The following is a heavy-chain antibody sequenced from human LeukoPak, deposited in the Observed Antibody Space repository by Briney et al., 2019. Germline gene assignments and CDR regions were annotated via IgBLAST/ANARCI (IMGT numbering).Heavy chain of an antibody. CDR3: ARVARNYDYVWGSYRYAYYYLDV. Sequence: PSETLSLTCAVYGGSFSGYYWSWIRQPPGKGLEWIGEINHSGSTNYNPSLKSRVTISVDTSKNQFSLKLSSVTAADTAVYYCARVARNYDYVWGSYRYAYYYLDVWGKGTTVNVSS. D-gene: IGHD3-16*02. J-gene: IGHJ6*03. CDR2: INHSGST. CDR1: GGSFSGYY. V-gene: IGHV4-34*01.